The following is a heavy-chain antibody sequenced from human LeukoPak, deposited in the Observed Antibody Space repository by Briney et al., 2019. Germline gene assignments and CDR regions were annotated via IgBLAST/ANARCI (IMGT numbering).Heavy chain of an antibody. V-gene: IGHV1-2*06. D-gene: IGHD3-22*01. CDR2: INPNSGGT. CDR1: GYTFTGYY. CDR3: AKIVDYYDSSGYYFDY. Sequence: ASVKVSCKASGYTFTGYYMHWVRQAPGQGLEWMGRINPNSGGTSYAQKFQGRVTMTRDTSISTAYMELSRLRSDDTAVYYCAKIVDYYDSSGYYFDYWGQGTLVTVSS. J-gene: IGHJ4*02.